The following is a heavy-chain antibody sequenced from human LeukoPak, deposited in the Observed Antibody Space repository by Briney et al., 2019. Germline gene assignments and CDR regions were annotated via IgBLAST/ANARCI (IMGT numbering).Heavy chain of an antibody. J-gene: IGHJ4*02. CDR1: GFTFSSSA. CDR3: AKDGQWLVYDD. CDR2: ISASGGST. Sequence: GGSLRLSCAASGFTFSSSAMSWVRQVPGKGLEWVSGISASGGSTYYADSVKGRFTISRDNSKNMLYLQMNSLRAEDTAVYYCAKDGQWLVYDDWGQGTLVTVSS. V-gene: IGHV3-23*01. D-gene: IGHD6-19*01.